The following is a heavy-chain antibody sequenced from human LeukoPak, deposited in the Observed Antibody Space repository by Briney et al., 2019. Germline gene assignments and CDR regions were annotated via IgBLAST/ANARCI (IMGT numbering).Heavy chain of an antibody. Sequence: SETLSLTCTVSGGSISSYYWSWIRQPPGKGLEWIGYIYYSGSTNYNPSLKSRVTISVDTSKNQFSLKLSSVTAADTAVYYCARGVKLFDYYMDVWGKGTTVTVSS. V-gene: IGHV4-59*01. CDR1: GGSISSYY. J-gene: IGHJ6*03. CDR2: IYYSGST. CDR3: ARGVKLFDYYMDV. D-gene: IGHD3-3*01.